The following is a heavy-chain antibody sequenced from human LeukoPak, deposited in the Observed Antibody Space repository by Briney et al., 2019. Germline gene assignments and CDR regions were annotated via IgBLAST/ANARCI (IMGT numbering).Heavy chain of an antibody. J-gene: IGHJ4*02. CDR3: ARGRRGDYPLDFFDY. V-gene: IGHV3-53*01. Sequence: DPGGSLRLSCAASGFTVSSIYMSWVRQAPGKGLEWVSVIYNGGTTYYADSVKGRFTISRDNSKNTLYLQMNSLGAEDTAVYYCARGRRGDYPLDFFDYWGQGTLVTVSS. CDR2: IYNGGTT. CDR1: GFTVSSIY. D-gene: IGHD4-17*01.